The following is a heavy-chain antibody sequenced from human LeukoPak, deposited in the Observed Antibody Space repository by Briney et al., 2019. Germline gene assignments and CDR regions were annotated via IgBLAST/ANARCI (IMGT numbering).Heavy chain of an antibody. CDR3: TRGSIAYYYMDV. J-gene: IGHJ6*03. CDR2: MYYRGST. Sequence: SETLSLTCTVSGGSISSYYWGWIRQPPGKGLEWIGSMYYRGSTYHNPSLKSRVTISVDTSKNQFSLKLSSVTAADTAVYYCTRGSIAYYYMDVWGKGTTVTISS. D-gene: IGHD3-22*01. CDR1: GGSISSYY. V-gene: IGHV4-39*07.